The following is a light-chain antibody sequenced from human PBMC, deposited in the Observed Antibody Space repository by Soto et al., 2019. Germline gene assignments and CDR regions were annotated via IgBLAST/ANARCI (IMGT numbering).Light chain of an antibody. CDR2: GAS. V-gene: IGKV3-15*01. J-gene: IGKJ5*01. CDR3: NQYTNGPPPIS. CDR1: QSVSRN. Sequence: IVMTQSPATLSVSPGERATLSCRASQSVSRNLAWYQQKPGQAPRLLIYGASTRATGIPARFSGSGSGTELTLNIRRLQSEEVAGYYGNQYTNGPPPISLRQGTG.